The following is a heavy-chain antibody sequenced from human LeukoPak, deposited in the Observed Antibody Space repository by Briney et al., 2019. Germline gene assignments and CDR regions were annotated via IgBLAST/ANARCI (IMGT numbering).Heavy chain of an antibody. D-gene: IGHD6-13*01. CDR3: ARGYSSSWPPDAFDI. V-gene: IGHV1-69*05. Sequence: SVKVSCKASGGTFSSYAISWVRQAPGQGLEWMGGIIPIFGTANYAQKFQGRVTITTDESTSTAYMELSSLRSEDTAVYYCARGYSSSWPPDAFDIWGQGTMVTVSS. CDR2: IIPIFGTA. J-gene: IGHJ3*02. CDR1: GGTFSSYA.